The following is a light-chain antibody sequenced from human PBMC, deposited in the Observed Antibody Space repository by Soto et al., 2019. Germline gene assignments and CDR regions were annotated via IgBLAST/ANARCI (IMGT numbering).Light chain of an antibody. V-gene: IGKV3-20*01. CDR3: QQYGSSPPLT. CDR2: GAS. Sequence: EIVLTQSPGTLSLSPGERATLSCRARQSVSSSYLAWYQQKPDQAPRLLIYGASSRATGIPDRFSGSGSGTDFTLTISRLEPEDFAVYYCQQYGSSPPLTFGQGTTVEIK. J-gene: IGKJ1*01. CDR1: QSVSSSY.